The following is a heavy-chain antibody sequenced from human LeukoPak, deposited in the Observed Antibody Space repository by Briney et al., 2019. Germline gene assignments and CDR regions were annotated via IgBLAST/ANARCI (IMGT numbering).Heavy chain of an antibody. CDR2: IHHSGST. CDR3: ARDIERGTLDY. D-gene: IGHD1-1*01. J-gene: IGHJ4*02. CDR1: GYFISSGYY. Sequence: SETLSLTCAVSGYFISSGYYWDWIRQPPGKGLEWIGSIHHSGSTYYNPTLKSRVTISVDTSKNQFSLRLSSVTAADTAVYYCARDIERGTLDYWGQGTLVTVSS. V-gene: IGHV4-38-2*02.